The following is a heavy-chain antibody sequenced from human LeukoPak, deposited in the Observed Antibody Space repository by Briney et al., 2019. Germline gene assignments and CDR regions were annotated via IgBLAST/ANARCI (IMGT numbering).Heavy chain of an antibody. V-gene: IGHV4-61*01. Sequence: SETLSLTCTVSGGSVSSGSYYWSWIRQPPGKGLEWIGYIYYSGNTGYNPSLRSRVSFSVDTSKNQFSLKLSSVTAADTALYYCARYDSRGYSLDWWGQGTLVTVSS. J-gene: IGHJ4*02. D-gene: IGHD3-22*01. CDR2: IYYSGNT. CDR1: GGSVSSGSYY. CDR3: ARYDSRGYSLDW.